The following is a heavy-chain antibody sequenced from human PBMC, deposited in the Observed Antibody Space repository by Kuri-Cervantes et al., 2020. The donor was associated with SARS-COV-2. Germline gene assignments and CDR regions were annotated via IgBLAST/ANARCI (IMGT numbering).Heavy chain of an antibody. V-gene: IGHV4-34*01. Sequence: SQTLSLTCAVYGGSFSGYYWSWIRQPPGKGLEWIGEINHSGSTNYNPSLKSRVTISVDTSKNQFSLKLSSVTAADTAVYYCARLPIAAAALDYWGQGTLVTVSS. CDR1: GGSFSGYY. J-gene: IGHJ4*02. CDR3: ARLPIAAAALDY. D-gene: IGHD6-13*01. CDR2: INHSGST.